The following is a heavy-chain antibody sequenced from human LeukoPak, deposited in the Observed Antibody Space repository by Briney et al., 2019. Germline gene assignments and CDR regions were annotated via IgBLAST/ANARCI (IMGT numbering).Heavy chain of an antibody. CDR2: VYYTGNT. Sequence: SETLSLTCTVSGGSVSSGSYYWSWIRQPPGKGLEWIGYVYYTGNTNYNPSLKSRVTISVGTSKNQFSLKLSSVTAADTAVYYCARDTGYCSGGTCYHNFFDYWGQGTLVTVSS. J-gene: IGHJ4*02. CDR1: GGSVSSGSYY. D-gene: IGHD2-15*01. V-gene: IGHV4-61*01. CDR3: ARDTGYCSGGTCYHNFFDY.